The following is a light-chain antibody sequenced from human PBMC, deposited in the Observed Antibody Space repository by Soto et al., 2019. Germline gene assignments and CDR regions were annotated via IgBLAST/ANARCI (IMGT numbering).Light chain of an antibody. CDR3: QQYGSSLFT. Sequence: EIVLTQSPGTLSLSPGEGATLSCRASQSVSSSYLAWYQQKPGQAPRLLIYGASSRATAIPDRFSGSGSGTDFTLTISRLEPEDFAVYYCQQYGSSLFTFGPGTKEDIK. V-gene: IGKV3-20*01. CDR2: GAS. CDR1: QSVSSSY. J-gene: IGKJ3*01.